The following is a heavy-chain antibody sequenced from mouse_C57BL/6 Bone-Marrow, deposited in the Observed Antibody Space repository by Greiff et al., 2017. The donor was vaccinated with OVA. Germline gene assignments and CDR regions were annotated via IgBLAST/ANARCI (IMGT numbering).Heavy chain of an antibody. Sequence: EVQLQQSGTVLARPGASVKMSCKTSGYTFTSYWMHWVKQRPGQGLEWIGAIYPGNSDTSYNQKFKGRAKLTAVTSASTAYMELSSLTNEDSAVYYCTREALITTVVDYFDYWGQGTTLTVSS. V-gene: IGHV1-5*01. CDR3: TREALITTVVDYFDY. CDR2: IYPGNSDT. CDR1: GYTFTSYW. J-gene: IGHJ2*01. D-gene: IGHD1-1*01.